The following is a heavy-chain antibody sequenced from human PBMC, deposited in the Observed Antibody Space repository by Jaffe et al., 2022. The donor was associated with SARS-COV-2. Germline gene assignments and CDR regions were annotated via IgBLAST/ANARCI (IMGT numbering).Heavy chain of an antibody. CDR1: GGSISSSSYY. V-gene: IGHV4-39*01. Sequence: QLQLQESGPGLVKPSETLSLTCTVSGGSISSSSYYWGWIRQPPGKGLEWIGSIYYSGSTYYNPSLKSRVTISVDTSKNQFSLKLSSVTAADTAVYYCIKYQLLSYYGMDVWGQGTTVTVSS. CDR3: IKYQLLSYYGMDV. D-gene: IGHD2-2*01. CDR2: IYYSGST. J-gene: IGHJ6*02.